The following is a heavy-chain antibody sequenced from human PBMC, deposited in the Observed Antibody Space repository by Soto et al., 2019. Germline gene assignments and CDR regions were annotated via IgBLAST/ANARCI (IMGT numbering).Heavy chain of an antibody. D-gene: IGHD3-10*01. CDR3: ATAMVRGVQGPAEHYYYYYGMDV. J-gene: IGHJ6*02. CDR2: FDPEDGET. Sequence: ASVKVSSKVSGYTLTELSMHRVRQAPGKGLEWMGGFDPEDGETIYAQKFQGRVTMTEDTSTDTAYMELSSLRSEDTAVYYCATAMVRGVQGPAEHYYYYYGMDVWGQGTTVTVSS. V-gene: IGHV1-24*01. CDR1: GYTLTELS.